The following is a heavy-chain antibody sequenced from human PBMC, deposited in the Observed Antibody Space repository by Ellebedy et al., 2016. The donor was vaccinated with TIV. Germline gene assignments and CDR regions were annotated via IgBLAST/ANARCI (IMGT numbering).Heavy chain of an antibody. D-gene: IGHD3-3*02. CDR2: FGGRSTTT. J-gene: IGHJ3*02. CDR3: AKISPTHRGAFDI. Sequence: GGSLRLSXEASGFTFSSYAMSWLRQAPGKGLGWVSVFGGRSTTTYYADSVKGRFTISRDNSKNTLFLQMNSPRGDDTARYYCAKISPTHRGAFDIWGQGTMVTVSS. CDR1: GFTFSSYA. V-gene: IGHV3-23*01.